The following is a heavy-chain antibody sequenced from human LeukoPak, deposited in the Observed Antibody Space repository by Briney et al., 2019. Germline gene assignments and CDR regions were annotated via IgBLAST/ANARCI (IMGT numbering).Heavy chain of an antibody. D-gene: IGHD4-23*01. CDR1: GLTFSSYA. CDR2: ISGSGGST. V-gene: IGHV3-23*01. Sequence: GGSLRLSCAASGLTFSSYAMSWVRQAPGKGREWVSAISGSGGSTYSADSVKGRFTISRDNSKNTLYLQMNSLRAEDTAVYYCAKVEYGGKMAFDYWGQGTLVTVSS. CDR3: AKVEYGGKMAFDY. J-gene: IGHJ4*02.